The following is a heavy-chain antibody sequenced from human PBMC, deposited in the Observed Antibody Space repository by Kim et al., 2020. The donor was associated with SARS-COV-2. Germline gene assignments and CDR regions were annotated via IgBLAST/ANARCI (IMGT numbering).Heavy chain of an antibody. CDR1: GYTFNSYG. CDR2: ISAYNGHT. CDR3: ARAGQYSRGARASFDILTGQNFFYYSAMDV. D-gene: IGHD3-9*01. J-gene: IGHJ6*02. Sequence: ASVKVSCKASGYTFNSYGINWVRQAPGQGLEWMGWISAYNGHTNHVQRLQGRVTMTTDTATSTAYLELRSLRSDDTAVYYCARAGQYSRGARASFDILTGQNFFYYSAMDVWGQGTTVTVSS. V-gene: IGHV1-18*01.